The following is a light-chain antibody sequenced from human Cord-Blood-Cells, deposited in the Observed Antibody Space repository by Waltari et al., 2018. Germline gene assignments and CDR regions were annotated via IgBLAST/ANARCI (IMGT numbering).Light chain of an antibody. CDR3: QQRSNWLT. CDR1: QSVSSY. Sequence: LPRRDRQSVSSYLAWYQPTPGQAPRLLIYDASTRATGIPARFIGSGSGTDFTLTISSLEPEDFAVYSCQQRSNWLTFGGGTKVEIK. J-gene: IGKJ4*01. V-gene: IGKV3-11*01. CDR2: DAS.